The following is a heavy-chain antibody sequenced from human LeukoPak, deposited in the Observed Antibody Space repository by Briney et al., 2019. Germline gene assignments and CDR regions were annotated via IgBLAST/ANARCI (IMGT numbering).Heavy chain of an antibody. CDR1: GYTFTSYG. Sequence: ASVKVSCKASGYTFTSYGISWVRQAPGQGLEWMGWISAYNGNTNYAQKLQGRVTMTTDTSTSTAYVELRSLRSDDAAVYYCARSSSWPYNWFDPWGQGTLVTVSS. CDR2: ISAYNGNT. CDR3: ARSSSWPYNWFDP. J-gene: IGHJ5*02. V-gene: IGHV1-18*01. D-gene: IGHD6-13*01.